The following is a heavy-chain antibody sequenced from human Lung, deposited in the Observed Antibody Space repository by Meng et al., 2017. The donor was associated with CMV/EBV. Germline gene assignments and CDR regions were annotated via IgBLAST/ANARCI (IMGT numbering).Heavy chain of an antibody. CDR3: ARGGSSSWSRRYNWFDP. D-gene: IGHD6-13*01. J-gene: IGHJ5*02. CDR1: GGTFSSYA. CDR2: IIPNFGTA. Sequence: SVXVSXKASGGTFSSYAISWVRQAPGQGLEWMGGIIPNFGTANYAQKFQGRVTITTDESTSTAYMELSSLRSEDTAVYYCARGGSSSWSRRYNWFDPWAQGTXVTVSS. V-gene: IGHV1-69*05.